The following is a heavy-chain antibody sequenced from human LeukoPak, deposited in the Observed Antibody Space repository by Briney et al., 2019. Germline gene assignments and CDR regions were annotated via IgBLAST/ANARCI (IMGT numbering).Heavy chain of an antibody. CDR1: GCTFSDYY. CDR3: ARVSSSWYQDFDY. J-gene: IGHJ4*02. D-gene: IGHD6-13*01. V-gene: IGHV3-11*01. Sequence: PGGSLRLSWASSGCTFSDYYMSWIRQAPGKGLEWVSYISSSGSTIYYADSVKGRFTIARDNAKNSLYLQMNSLRAEDTAVYYCARVSSSWYQDFDYWGQGTLVTVSS. CDR2: ISSSGSTI.